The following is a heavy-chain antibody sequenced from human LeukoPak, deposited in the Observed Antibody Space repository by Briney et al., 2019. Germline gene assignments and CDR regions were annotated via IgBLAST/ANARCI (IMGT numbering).Heavy chain of an antibody. J-gene: IGHJ2*01. D-gene: IGHD6-13*01. CDR2: IYRSGST. V-gene: IGHV4-4*02. CDR1: GGSISSNNW. Sequence: SGTLSLTCAVSGGSISSNNWWSWVRQPPGKGLEWIGEIYRSGSTNYNPSLKSRVTISVETSKNQVSLKLISVTAADTAVYYCARRTAAGVWYFDLWGRGTLVTVSS. CDR3: ARRTAAGVWYFDL.